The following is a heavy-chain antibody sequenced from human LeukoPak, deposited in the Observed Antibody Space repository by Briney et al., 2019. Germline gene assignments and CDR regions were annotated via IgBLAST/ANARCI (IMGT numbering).Heavy chain of an antibody. CDR1: GFTFSSYG. CDR3: AKGGYY. J-gene: IGHJ4*02. CDR2: ISYDGSNK. Sequence: GGSVRLSCAASGFTFSSYGMHWVLQAPGKGLEWVAVISYDGSNKYYADSVKGRFTISRDSSKNTLYLQMNSLRAEDTAVYYCAKGGYYWGQGTLVTVSS. V-gene: IGHV3-30*18. D-gene: IGHD3-16*01.